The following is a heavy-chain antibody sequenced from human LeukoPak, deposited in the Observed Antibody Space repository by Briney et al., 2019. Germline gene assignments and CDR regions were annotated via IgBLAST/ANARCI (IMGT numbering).Heavy chain of an antibody. D-gene: IGHD1-1*01. CDR3: ARAKQLERPPPLIGYYYMDV. CDR1: GFTFSSYG. Sequence: GGSLRLSCAASGFTFSSYGMSWVRQAPGKGLEWVSAISGSGGSTYYADSVKGRFTISRDNSKNTLYLQMNSLRAEDTPVYYCARAKQLERPPPLIGYYYMDVWGKGTTVTVSS. CDR2: ISGSGGST. J-gene: IGHJ6*03. V-gene: IGHV3-23*01.